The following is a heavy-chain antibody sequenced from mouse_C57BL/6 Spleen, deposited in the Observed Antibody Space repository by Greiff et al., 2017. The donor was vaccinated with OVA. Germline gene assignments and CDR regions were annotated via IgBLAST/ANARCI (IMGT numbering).Heavy chain of an antibody. CDR2: INPSSGYT. CDR1: GYTFTSYW. D-gene: IGHD1-1*01. V-gene: IGHV1-7*01. Sequence: QVQLQQSGAELAKPGASVKLSCKASGYTFTSYWMHWVKQRPGQGLEWIGYINPSSGYTTYNQKFKDKATLTADKSSSTAYMQLSSLTDEDSAVDYCARGLQRDFDYWGQGTTLTVSA. J-gene: IGHJ2*01. CDR3: ARGLQRDFDY.